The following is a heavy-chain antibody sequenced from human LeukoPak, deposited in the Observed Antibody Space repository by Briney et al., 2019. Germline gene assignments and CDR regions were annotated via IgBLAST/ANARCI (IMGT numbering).Heavy chain of an antibody. V-gene: IGHV3-30*04. J-gene: IGHJ4*02. CDR2: ISYDGSNK. Sequence: GGSLRLSCAASGFTFSSYAMHWVRQAPGKGLKWVAVISYDGSNKYYADSVKGRFTISRDNSKNTLYLQMNSLRAEDTAVYYCASLSSLGYFDWLLPFDYWGQGTLVTVSS. D-gene: IGHD3-9*01. CDR3: ASLSSLGYFDWLLPFDY. CDR1: GFTFSSYA.